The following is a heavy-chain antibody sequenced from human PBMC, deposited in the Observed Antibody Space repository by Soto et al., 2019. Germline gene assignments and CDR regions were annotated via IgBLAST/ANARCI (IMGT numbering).Heavy chain of an antibody. Sequence: ASVKVSCKASGYTFTGYYMHWVRQAPGQGLEWMGWINPNSGGTNYAQKFQGRVTMTRDTSISTAYMELSRLRSDDTAVYYCASLSAASSSWYSGGYFDYWGQGTLVTVS. D-gene: IGHD6-13*01. J-gene: IGHJ4*02. CDR3: ASLSAASSSWYSGGYFDY. CDR1: GYTFTGYY. CDR2: INPNSGGT. V-gene: IGHV1-2*02.